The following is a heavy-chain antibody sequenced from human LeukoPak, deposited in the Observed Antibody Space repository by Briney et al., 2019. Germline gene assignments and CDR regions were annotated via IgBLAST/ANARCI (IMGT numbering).Heavy chain of an antibody. J-gene: IGHJ4*02. CDR1: GGSISSSSYY. CDR2: IYYSGST. D-gene: IGHD6-19*01. Sequence: SETLPLTCTVSGGSISSSSYYWGWIRQPPGKGLEWIGSIYYSGSTYYNPSLKSRVTISVDTSKNQFSLKLSSVTAADTAVYYCASGEEQWLVFDFDYWGQGTLVTVSS. V-gene: IGHV4-39*01. CDR3: ASGEEQWLVFDFDY.